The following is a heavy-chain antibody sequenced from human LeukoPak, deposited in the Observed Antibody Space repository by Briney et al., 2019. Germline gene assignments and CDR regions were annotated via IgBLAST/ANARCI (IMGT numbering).Heavy chain of an antibody. CDR1: GFTFSSYA. Sequence: PGGSLRLSCAASGFTFSSYAMHWVRQAPGKGLEWVAVISYDGSNKYYADSVKGRFTISRDNSKNTLYLQMNSLRAEDTAVYYCASTINHPFDYWGQGTLVTVSS. J-gene: IGHJ4*02. CDR3: ASTINHPFDY. D-gene: IGHD1-14*01. CDR2: ISYDGSNK. V-gene: IGHV3-30*04.